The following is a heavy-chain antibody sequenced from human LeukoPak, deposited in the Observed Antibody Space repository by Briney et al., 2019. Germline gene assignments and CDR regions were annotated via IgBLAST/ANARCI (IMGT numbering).Heavy chain of an antibody. Sequence: SETLSLTCTVSGGSISSTTYYWDWIRQPPGKGLEWIGTIYYSGSTYYNPSLKSRVTISVDTSRNQFSLKVRSLTAADTAVYYCARGLVGPTRANWFDPWGRGTLVTVSS. J-gene: IGHJ5*02. CDR1: GGSISSTTYY. CDR2: IYYSGST. D-gene: IGHD1-26*01. CDR3: ARGLVGPTRANWFDP. V-gene: IGHV4-39*07.